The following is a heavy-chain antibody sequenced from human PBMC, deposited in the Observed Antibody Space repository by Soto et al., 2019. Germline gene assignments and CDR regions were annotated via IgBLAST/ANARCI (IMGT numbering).Heavy chain of an antibody. D-gene: IGHD1-7*01. V-gene: IGHV3-23*01. CDR1: GFTFRSYG. CDR3: AGLNYDY. Sequence: EVQLLASGGGLGKPGGSLRLSCAASGFTFRSYGMMWVRQAPGQGLEWVSAISQSAGGNTYYAGSVKGRFTISRDDSKNTLYLQMDSLRPADTAQFYCAGLNYDYWCQGTQVTVSS. J-gene: IGHJ4*02. CDR2: ISQSAGGNT.